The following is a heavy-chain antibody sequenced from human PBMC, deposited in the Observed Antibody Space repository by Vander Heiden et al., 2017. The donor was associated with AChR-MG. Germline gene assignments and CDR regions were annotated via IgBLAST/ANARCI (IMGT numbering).Heavy chain of an antibody. Sequence: QVQLVQSGAEVKKPGSSVKVSCKASGGTFSSYAISWVRQAPGQGLEWMGGIIPIFGTANYAQKFQGRVTITADESTSTACMELSSLRSEDTAVYYCAVGEVVPAAIMAYYYYYMDVWGKGTTVTVSS. CDR2: IIPIFGTA. CDR1: GGTFSSYA. J-gene: IGHJ6*03. CDR3: AVGEVVPAAIMAYYYYYMDV. V-gene: IGHV1-69*01. D-gene: IGHD2-2*01.